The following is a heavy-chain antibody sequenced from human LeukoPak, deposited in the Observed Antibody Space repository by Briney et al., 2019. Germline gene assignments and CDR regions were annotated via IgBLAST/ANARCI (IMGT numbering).Heavy chain of an antibody. CDR1: GGSISGGGYY. V-gene: IGHV4-31*03. J-gene: IGHJ6*02. Sequence: PSETLSLTCTVSGGSISGGGYYWSWIRQHPGKGLEWIGYIYYSGSTYYNPSLKSRVTISVDTSKNQFSLKLSSVTAADTAVYYCAREGVAGWGLYGMDVWGQGTTVTVSS. D-gene: IGHD6-19*01. CDR3: AREGVAGWGLYGMDV. CDR2: IYYSGST.